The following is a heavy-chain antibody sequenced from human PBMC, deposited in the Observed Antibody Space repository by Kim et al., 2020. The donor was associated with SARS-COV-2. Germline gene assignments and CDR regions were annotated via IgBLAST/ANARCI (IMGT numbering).Heavy chain of an antibody. D-gene: IGHD2-2*01. CDR3: ARAPLICSSTSCQYWFDP. CDR2: INAGNGNT. J-gene: IGHJ5*02. Sequence: ASVKVSCKASGYTFTSYAMHWVRQAPGQRLEWMGWINAGNGNTKYSQKFQGRVTITRDTSASTAYMELSSLRSEDTAVYYCARAPLICSSTSCQYWFDPWGQGTLVTVSS. V-gene: IGHV1-3*01. CDR1: GYTFTSYA.